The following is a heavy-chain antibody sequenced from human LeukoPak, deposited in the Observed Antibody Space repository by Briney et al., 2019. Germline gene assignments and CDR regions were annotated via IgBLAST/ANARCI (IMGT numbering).Heavy chain of an antibody. V-gene: IGHV4-4*09. Sequence: SETLSLTCSVSGGSLTNYYWGWIRQPPGKGLEFIGYIHSDGTTNYDPSLQSRVAISLDTSKIQFSLRLYSVTAADTALYFCARLNFRGGEALHFDSWGQGTLVTVSS. CDR1: GGSLTNYY. CDR3: ARLNFRGGEALHFDS. D-gene: IGHD3-16*01. CDR2: IHSDGTT. J-gene: IGHJ4*02.